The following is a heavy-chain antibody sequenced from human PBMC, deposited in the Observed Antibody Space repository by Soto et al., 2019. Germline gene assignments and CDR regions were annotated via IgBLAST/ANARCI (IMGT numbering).Heavy chain of an antibody. CDR1: GFTFTSSA. Sequence: QMQLVQSGPEVKKPGTSVKVSCKASGFTFTSSAMQWVRQARGQRLEWIGWIVVGSGNTNYAQKFQERVTITRDMSTSTAYMELSSLRSEDTAVYYCAAEDCSGGSCYYYYYGMDVWGQGTTVTVSS. D-gene: IGHD2-15*01. J-gene: IGHJ6*02. V-gene: IGHV1-58*02. CDR3: AAEDCSGGSCYYYYYGMDV. CDR2: IVVGSGNT.